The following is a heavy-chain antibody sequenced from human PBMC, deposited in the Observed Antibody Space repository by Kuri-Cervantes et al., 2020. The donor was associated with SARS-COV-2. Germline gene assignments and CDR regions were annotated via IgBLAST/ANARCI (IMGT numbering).Heavy chain of an antibody. V-gene: IGHV4-59*11. Sequence: SETLSLTCTVSGGSISSHYWSWIRQPPGKGLEWIGYIYYSGSTNYNPSPKSRVTISVDTSKNQFSLKLSSVTAADTAVYYCAREADYYDSSGYQVDWFDPWGQGTLVTVSS. CDR2: IYYSGST. CDR3: AREADYYDSSGYQVDWFDP. D-gene: IGHD3-22*01. CDR1: GGSISSHY. J-gene: IGHJ5*02.